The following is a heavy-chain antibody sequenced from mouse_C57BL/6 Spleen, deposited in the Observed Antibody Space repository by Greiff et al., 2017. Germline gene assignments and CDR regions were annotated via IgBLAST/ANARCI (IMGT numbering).Heavy chain of an antibody. Sequence: VQLQQSGAELVKPGASVKMSCKASGYTFTSYWITWVKQRPGQGLEWIGDIYPGSGSTNYNEKFKSKATLTVDTSSSTAYMQLSSLTSEDSAVYYCSRLGIYYCGKYYFDYWGQGTTLTVSS. CDR3: SRLGIYYCGKYYFDY. D-gene: IGHD1-1*01. V-gene: IGHV1-55*01. CDR1: GYTFTSYW. CDR2: IYPGSGST. J-gene: IGHJ2*01.